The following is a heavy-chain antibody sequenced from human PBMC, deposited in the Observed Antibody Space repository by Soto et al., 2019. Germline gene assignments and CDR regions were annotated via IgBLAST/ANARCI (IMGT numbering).Heavy chain of an antibody. V-gene: IGHV5-51*01. CDR2: VYPGDSDT. Sequence: GESLKISCKGSGYSFPSYWIGWVRQMPGKGREWMGIVYPGDSDTRYSPSFQGQVTISADKSISTAYLQWSSLKASDTAMYYCARDDREHTKSPAPDHWGQGTLVTVS. D-gene: IGHD3-22*01. J-gene: IGHJ4*02. CDR3: ARDDREHTKSPAPDH. CDR1: GYSFPSYW.